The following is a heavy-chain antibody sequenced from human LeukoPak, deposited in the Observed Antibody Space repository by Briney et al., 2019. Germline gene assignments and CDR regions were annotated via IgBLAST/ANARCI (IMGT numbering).Heavy chain of an antibody. D-gene: IGHD1-1*01. Sequence: GASVKVSCKASGYTFTSYDINWVRQATGQGLEWMGWMNPNSGNTGYAQKFQGRVTITRNTSISTAYMELSSLRSEDTAVYYCARGSSGLERPGYYYYYYMDVWGKGTTVTVSS. CDR1: GYTFTSYD. J-gene: IGHJ6*03. CDR2: MNPNSGNT. CDR3: ARGSSGLERPGYYYYYYMDV. V-gene: IGHV1-8*03.